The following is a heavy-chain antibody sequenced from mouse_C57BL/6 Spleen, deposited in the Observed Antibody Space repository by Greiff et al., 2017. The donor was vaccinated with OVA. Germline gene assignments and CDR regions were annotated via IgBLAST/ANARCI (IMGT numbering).Heavy chain of an antibody. CDR1: GYSITSGYY. J-gene: IGHJ3*01. Sequence: EVKLQESGPGLVKPSQSLSLTCSVTGYSITSGYYWNWIRQFPGNKLEWMGYISYDGSNNYNPSLKNRISITRDTSKNQFFLKLNSVTTEDTATYYCARGDYYYGSSSWFAYWGQGTLVTVSA. CDR3: ARGDYYYGSSSWFAY. D-gene: IGHD1-1*01. V-gene: IGHV3-6*01. CDR2: ISYDGSN.